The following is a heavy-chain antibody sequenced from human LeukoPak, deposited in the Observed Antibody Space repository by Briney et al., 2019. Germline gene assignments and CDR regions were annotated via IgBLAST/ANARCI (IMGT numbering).Heavy chain of an antibody. Sequence: SGGSLRLSCAASGFAFSNYTMHWVRQAPGKGLEWVAVISYDGENNTYYADSVKGRFAISRDNSKNILSLQMNSLRAEDTAVYYCAGASGSYYVQLDYWGQGTLVTVSS. CDR2: ISYDGENNT. D-gene: IGHD3-10*01. CDR3: AGASGSYYVQLDY. V-gene: IGHV3-30*09. CDR1: GFAFSNYT. J-gene: IGHJ4*02.